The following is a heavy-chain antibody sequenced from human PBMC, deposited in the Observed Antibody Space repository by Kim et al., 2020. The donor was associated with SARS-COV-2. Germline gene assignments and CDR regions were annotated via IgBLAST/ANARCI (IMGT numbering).Heavy chain of an antibody. D-gene: IGHD3-22*01. CDR3: ARDLVGIYDSTA. J-gene: IGHJ5*02. CDR2: INSSSSYI. Sequence: GGSLRLSCAASGFTFSSYSMNWVRQAPGKGLEWFSSINSSSSYIYYADSGKGRFTISRDNAKNSLYLQMNSLRAEETAVYYCARDLVGIYDSTAWGQGTRVTVSS. CDR1: GFTFSSYS. V-gene: IGHV3-21*01.